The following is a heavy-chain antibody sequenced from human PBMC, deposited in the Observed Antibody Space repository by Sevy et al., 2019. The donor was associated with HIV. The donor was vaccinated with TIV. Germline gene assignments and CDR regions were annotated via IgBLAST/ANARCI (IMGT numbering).Heavy chain of an antibody. J-gene: IGHJ1*01. CDR2: MSYNGNS. D-gene: IGHD6-13*01. CDR3: ARRLAAAGGGKEYFQP. CDR1: GGSINNKAYY. Sequence: SETLSLTCTVSGGSINNKAYYWAWIRQPPGKGLEWIGSMSYNGNSYYNPSLNCRVTISLDTSKNQFSLRLIFVTAADTAVYYCARRLAAAGGGKEYFQPWGQGTLVTVSS. V-gene: IGHV4-39*01.